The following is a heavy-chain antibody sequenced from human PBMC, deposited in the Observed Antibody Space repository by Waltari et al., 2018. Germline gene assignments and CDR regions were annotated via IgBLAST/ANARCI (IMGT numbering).Heavy chain of an antibody. J-gene: IGHJ6*02. CDR3: VRLEDCSGPGGNCYSGDSFALDV. CDR1: GGSFSGYY. D-gene: IGHD2-15*01. V-gene: IGHV4-34*02. CDR2: SNHNGKR. Sequence: QVQLQQWGAGQLQPSETLSLTCAVSGGSFSGYYWGWIRQPPGKGLEWIGESNHNGKRNYNPSLRSRLTMLIETSRSQFSLKVNSVTAADTAVYYCVRLEDCSGPGGNCYSGDSFALDVWGQGTTVTVSS.